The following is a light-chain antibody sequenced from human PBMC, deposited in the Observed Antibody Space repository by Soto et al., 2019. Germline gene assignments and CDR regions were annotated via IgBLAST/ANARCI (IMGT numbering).Light chain of an antibody. V-gene: IGKV3-20*01. CDR2: GAS. Sequence: ENVLTPSPGPPFLFSGGKATLLCRASQSVSSSYLAWYQQKPGQAPRLLIYGASSRATGIPDRFSGSGSGTDFTLTISRLEPEDFAVYYCQQYGSSPWTFGQGTKVDIK. CDR1: QSVSSSY. CDR3: QQYGSSPWT. J-gene: IGKJ1*01.